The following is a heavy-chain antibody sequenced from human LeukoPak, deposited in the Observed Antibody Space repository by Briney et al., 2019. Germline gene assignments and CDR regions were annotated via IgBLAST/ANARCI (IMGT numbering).Heavy chain of an antibody. CDR1: GGSISSYY. Sequence: PSETLSLTCTVSGGSISSYYWSWIRQPPGKGLEWIGYIYYSGSTNYNPSLKSRVTISVDTSKNQFSLKLSSVTAADTAVYYCARGFIAVAGFDYWGQGTLVTVSS. CDR3: ARGFIAVAGFDY. V-gene: IGHV4-59*01. D-gene: IGHD6-19*01. J-gene: IGHJ4*02. CDR2: IYYSGST.